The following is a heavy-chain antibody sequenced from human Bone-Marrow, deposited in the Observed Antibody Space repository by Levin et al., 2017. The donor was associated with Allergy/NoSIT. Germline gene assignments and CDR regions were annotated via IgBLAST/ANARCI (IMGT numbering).Heavy chain of an antibody. CDR2: ISSSVSNHI. V-gene: IGHV3-21*01. D-gene: IGHD6-13*01. CDR3: ARGSFRD. CDR1: GFTFNSYS. J-gene: IGHJ4*02. Sequence: ETLSLTCAASGFTFNSYSMNWVRQAPGKGLEWVSTISSSVSNHIYYADSVKGRFTISRDNAKNSLYLQMNNLTAGDTALYYCARGSFRDWGQGTLVIVSS.